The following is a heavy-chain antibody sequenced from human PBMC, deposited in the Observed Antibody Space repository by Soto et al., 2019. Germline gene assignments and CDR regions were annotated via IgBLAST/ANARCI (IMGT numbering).Heavy chain of an antibody. CDR2: INAGNGNT. J-gene: IGHJ3*02. D-gene: IGHD7-27*01. CDR3: ARVPPSSGDDAFDI. Sequence: ASVKVSCKXSGYTFTSYAMHWVRQAPGQRLEWMGWINAGNGNTKYSQKFQGRVTITRDTSASTAYMELSSLRSEDTAVYYCARVPPSSGDDAFDIWGQGTMVTVSS. V-gene: IGHV1-3*01. CDR1: GYTFTSYA.